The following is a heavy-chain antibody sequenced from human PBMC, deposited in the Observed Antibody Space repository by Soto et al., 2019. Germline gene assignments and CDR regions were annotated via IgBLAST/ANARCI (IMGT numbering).Heavy chain of an antibody. CDR2: IYYSGST. J-gene: IGHJ4*02. V-gene: IGHV4-39*01. Sequence: SEALSLTCTVSGGSISSSSYYWGWIRQPPGKGLEWIGSIYYSGSTYYNPSLKSRVTISVDTSKNQFSLKLSSVTAADTAVYYCATIMVYALGVDYWGQGTLVTVSS. CDR1: GGSISSSSYY. D-gene: IGHD2-8*01. CDR3: ATIMVYALGVDY.